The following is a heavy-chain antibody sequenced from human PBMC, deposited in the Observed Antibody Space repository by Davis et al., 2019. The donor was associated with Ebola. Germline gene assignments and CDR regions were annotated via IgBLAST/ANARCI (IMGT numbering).Heavy chain of an antibody. CDR1: GYTFTSYY. D-gene: IGHD3-9*01. CDR3: ARDKGRDFDWLGFDY. J-gene: IGHJ4*02. V-gene: IGHV1-46*01. CDR2: INPSGGST. Sequence: ASVKVSCKASGYTFTSYYMHWVRQAPGQGLEWMGIINPSGGSTSYAQKFQGRVTMTRDTSTSTVYMALSSLRSEDTAVYYSARDKGRDFDWLGFDYWGQGTLVTVSS.